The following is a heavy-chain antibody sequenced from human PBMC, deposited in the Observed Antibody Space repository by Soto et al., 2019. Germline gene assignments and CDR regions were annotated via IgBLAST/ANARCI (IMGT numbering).Heavy chain of an antibody. D-gene: IGHD2-15*01. CDR3: ARAGCSGGSCYSAY. J-gene: IGHJ4*01. Sequence: PSETLSLTCTVSGGSISSGDYYWSWIRQPPGKGLEWIGYIYYSGSTYYNPSLKSRVTISVDTSKNQFSLRLSSVTAADTAVYYCARAGCSGGSCYSAYWGHGTLVTVSS. V-gene: IGHV4-30-4*01. CDR2: IYYSGST. CDR1: GGSISSGDYY.